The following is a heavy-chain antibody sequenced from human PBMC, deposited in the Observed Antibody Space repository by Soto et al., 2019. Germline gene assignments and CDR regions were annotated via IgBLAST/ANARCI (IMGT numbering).Heavy chain of an antibody. CDR2: INEDGTT. CDR3: SRDKGERVSYGMDV. D-gene: IGHD3-16*01. CDR1: GFTVSNSE. V-gene: IGHV3-48*03. J-gene: IGHJ6*02. Sequence: EVQLVESGGGLVQPGGSLRLSCTASGFTVSNSEMNWVRQAPGKGLEWVAYINEDGTTFYADSVKGRFTISRDSAENSLFLQMNSLRGDDTAVYYCSRDKGERVSYGMDVWGHGTTVTVSS.